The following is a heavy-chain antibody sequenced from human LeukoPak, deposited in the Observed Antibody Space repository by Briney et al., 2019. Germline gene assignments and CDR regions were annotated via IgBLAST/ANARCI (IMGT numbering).Heavy chain of an antibody. D-gene: IGHD2-15*01. CDR3: TRDAYCSGGSCYPDYYYYYMDV. CDR2: IRSKAYGGTT. J-gene: IGHJ6*03. CDR1: GFTLGDYA. V-gene: IGHV3-49*03. Sequence: GGSLRLSCTASGFTLGDYAMSWFRQAPGKGLEWVGFIRSKAYGGTTEYAASVKGRSTISREDSKSIAYLQMNSLKTEDTAVYYCTRDAYCSGGSCYPDYYYYYMDVWGKGTTVTVSS.